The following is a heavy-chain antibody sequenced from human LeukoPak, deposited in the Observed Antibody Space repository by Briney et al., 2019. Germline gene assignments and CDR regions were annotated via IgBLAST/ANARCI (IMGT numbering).Heavy chain of an antibody. V-gene: IGHV1-69*05. CDR3: AREKENCSSTSCYSNWIDP. J-gene: IGHJ5*02. D-gene: IGHD2-2*01. CDR1: GGTFSSYA. CDR2: IIPIFGTA. Sequence: ASVKVSCKASGGTFSSYAISWVRQAPGQGLEWMGGIIPIFGTANYAQKFQGRVTITTDESTSTAYMELSSLRSEDTAVYYCAREKENCSSTSCYSNWIDPWGQGTLVTVSS.